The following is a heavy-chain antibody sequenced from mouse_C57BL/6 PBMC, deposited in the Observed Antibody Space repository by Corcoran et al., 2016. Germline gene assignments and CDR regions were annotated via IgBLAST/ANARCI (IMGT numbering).Heavy chain of an antibody. CDR2: IYWDDDK. CDR1: GFSLSTSGMG. CDR3: ARTVWLRRLGYWYFDV. D-gene: IGHD2-2*01. Sequence: QVTLKESGPGILQSSQTPSLTCSFSGFSLSTSGMGVSWIRQPSGKGLEWLAHIYWDDDKRYNPSLKSRLTISKDTSRNQVFLKITSVDTADTATYYCARTVWLRRLGYWYFDVWGTGTTVTVSS. V-gene: IGHV8-12*01. J-gene: IGHJ1*03.